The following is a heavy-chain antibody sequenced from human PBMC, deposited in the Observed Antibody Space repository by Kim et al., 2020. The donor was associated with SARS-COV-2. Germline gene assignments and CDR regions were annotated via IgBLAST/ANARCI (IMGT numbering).Heavy chain of an antibody. D-gene: IGHD2-21*02. CDR1: GFTFSSYG. V-gene: IGHV3-33*01. Sequence: GGSLRLSCAASGFTFSSYGMHWVRQAPGKGLEWVAVIWYDGSNKYYADSVKGRFTISRDNSKNTLYLQMNSLRAEDTAVYYCARGAYMGDSIPFDYWGQGTLVTVSS. J-gene: IGHJ4*02. CDR2: IWYDGSNK. CDR3: ARGAYMGDSIPFDY.